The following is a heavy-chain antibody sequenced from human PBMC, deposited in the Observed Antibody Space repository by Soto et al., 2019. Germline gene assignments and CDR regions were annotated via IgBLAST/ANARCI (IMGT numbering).Heavy chain of an antibody. Sequence: QVHLVQSGAEVKKPGSSVKVSCKASGGSFGNSAINWVRQTPGQGLEWLGGFIPVYLTLNYAQKFQGSVTITADESTGTAYMTLSSLASDDTAVYYCATGVIWIGYFTVDSWGQGTRVTVSS. CDR2: FIPVYLTL. D-gene: IGHD3-3*01. V-gene: IGHV1-69*01. J-gene: IGHJ4*02. CDR1: GGSFGNSA. CDR3: ATGVIWIGYFTVDS.